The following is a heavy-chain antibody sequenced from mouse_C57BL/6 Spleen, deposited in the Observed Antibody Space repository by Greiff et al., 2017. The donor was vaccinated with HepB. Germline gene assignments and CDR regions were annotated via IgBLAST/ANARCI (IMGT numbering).Heavy chain of an antibody. V-gene: IGHV2-9-1*01. CDR3: ARNYYYGSSYENYFDY. D-gene: IGHD1-1*01. CDR1: GFSFTSYA. J-gene: IGHJ2*01. CDR2: IWTGGGT. Sequence: QVQLKESGPGLVAPSQSLSITCTVSGFSFTSYAISWVRQPPGKGLEWLGVIWTGGGTNYNSALKSRLSISKDNSKSQVFLKMNSLQTDYTARYYCARNYYYGSSYENYFDYWGQGTTLTVSS.